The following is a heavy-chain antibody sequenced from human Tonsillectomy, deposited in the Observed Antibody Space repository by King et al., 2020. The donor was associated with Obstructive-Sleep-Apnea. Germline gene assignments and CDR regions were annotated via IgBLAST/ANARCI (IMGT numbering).Heavy chain of an antibody. D-gene: IGHD4-17*01. Sequence: QVQLVESGGGLVKPGGSLRLSCAASGFTFSDFYINWIRQAPGKGLEWVSYISSSSSYTNYADSVKGRFTISRDNTKNSVSLQMNSLRAADTAVYYCARVYGADWYFDLWGRGTLVTVSS. V-gene: IGHV3-11*06. J-gene: IGHJ2*01. CDR3: ARVYGADWYFDL. CDR2: ISSSSSYT. CDR1: GFTFSDFY.